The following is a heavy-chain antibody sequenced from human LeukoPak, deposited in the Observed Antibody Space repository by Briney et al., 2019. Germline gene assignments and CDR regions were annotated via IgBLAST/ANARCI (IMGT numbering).Heavy chain of an antibody. Sequence: GGSLRLSCAVSGFTVSGNYMSWVRQAPGKGLEWVSLIYSGGTTYYADSVKGRFTISRDNSKNTLYLQMNSLRAEDTAVYYCARDVTPYYYMDVWGKGTTVTISS. CDR1: GFTVSGNY. J-gene: IGHJ6*03. D-gene: IGHD3-16*02. V-gene: IGHV3-53*01. CDR3: ARDVTPYYYMDV. CDR2: IYSGGTT.